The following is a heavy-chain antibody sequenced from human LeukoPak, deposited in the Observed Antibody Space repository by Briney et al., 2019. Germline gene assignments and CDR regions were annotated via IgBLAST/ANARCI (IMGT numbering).Heavy chain of an antibody. CDR3: AREQYDSSGYFFLDL. Sequence: PSETLSLTCAVYGGSFNGYYWNWMRQPPGKGLEWIGYIHYGGGTNYNPSLKSQVTISVDTSKNQFSLKLSSVTAADTAVYYCAREQYDSSGYFFLDLWGRGTLVTVAS. D-gene: IGHD3-22*01. CDR1: GGSFNGYY. J-gene: IGHJ2*01. CDR2: IHYGGGT. V-gene: IGHV4-59*01.